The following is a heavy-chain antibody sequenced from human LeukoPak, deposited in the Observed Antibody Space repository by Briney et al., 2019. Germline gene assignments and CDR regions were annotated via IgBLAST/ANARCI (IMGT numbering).Heavy chain of an antibody. V-gene: IGHV1-2*02. D-gene: IGHD6-13*01. CDR2: INPNSGGT. CDR1: AYIFTCYY. J-gene: IGHJ4*02. Sequence: ASVNVSFKASAYIFTCYYLHWVRQAPGQGPEWMGWINPNSGGTNYAQKFQGRVTMTGDTSINTVYMELGRLRSDDTAIYYCARDVGSSWYADYWGQGTLVTVSS. CDR3: ARDVGSSWYADY.